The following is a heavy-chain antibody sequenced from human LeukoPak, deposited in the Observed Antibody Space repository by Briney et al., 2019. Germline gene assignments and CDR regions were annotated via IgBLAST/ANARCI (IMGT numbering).Heavy chain of an antibody. Sequence: SVKVSCKASGGTFSSYAISWVRQAPGQGLEWMGGIIPIFGTANYAQKFQGRVTITADESTSTAYMELSSLRSEDTAVYYCARDLSSLTIQEGHWGQGTLVTVSS. J-gene: IGHJ4*02. CDR1: GGTFSSYA. CDR3: ARDLSSLTIQEGH. D-gene: IGHD4/OR15-4a*01. CDR2: IIPIFGTA. V-gene: IGHV1-69*13.